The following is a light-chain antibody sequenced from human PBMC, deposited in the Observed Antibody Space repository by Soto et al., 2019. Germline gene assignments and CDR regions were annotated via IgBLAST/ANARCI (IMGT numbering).Light chain of an antibody. CDR2: EVR. Sequence: QSALTQPASVSGSPGQSITIACTGTNRGVGSDNLVSWYQQRPGEAPKLIISEVRDRPSGISYRFTGSKSGTAASLTISGLQADDEADYYCSSYTTTSTLVFGGGTKLTVL. CDR3: SSYTTTSTLV. CDR1: NRGVGSDNL. J-gene: IGLJ3*02. V-gene: IGLV2-14*01.